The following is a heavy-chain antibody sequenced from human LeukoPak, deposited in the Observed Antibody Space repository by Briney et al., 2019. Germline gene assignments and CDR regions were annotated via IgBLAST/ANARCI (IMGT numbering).Heavy chain of an antibody. CDR1: GFTFSSYA. CDR3: ARYSSGWSFDY. V-gene: IGHV3-30*04. Sequence: GGSLRLSCAASGFTFSSYAMHWVRQAPGKGLEWVAVISYDGGNKYYADSVKGRFTISRDNSKDTLYLQMNSLRAEDTAVYYCARYSSGWSFDYWGQGTLVTVSS. D-gene: IGHD6-19*01. J-gene: IGHJ4*02. CDR2: ISYDGGNK.